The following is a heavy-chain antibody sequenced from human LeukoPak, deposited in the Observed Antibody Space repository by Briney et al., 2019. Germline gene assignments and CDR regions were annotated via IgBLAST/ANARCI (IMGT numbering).Heavy chain of an antibody. CDR3: ARYVVSGAGKYYFDY. J-gene: IGHJ4*02. D-gene: IGHD3-10*01. CDR1: GGSISSNNYY. CDR2: INYGGTT. V-gene: IGHV4-39*01. Sequence: PSETLSLTCTVSGGSISSNNYYWSWIRQPPGREMEWIASINYGGTTYYNPSLKSRVTISVDTSKNQFSLRLSSVTAADTASYLCARYVVSGAGKYYFDYWGQGSLVTVSS.